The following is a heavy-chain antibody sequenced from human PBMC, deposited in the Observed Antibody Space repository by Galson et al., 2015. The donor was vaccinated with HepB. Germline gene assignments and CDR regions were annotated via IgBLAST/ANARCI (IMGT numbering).Heavy chain of an antibody. CDR2: ISGSGGST. CDR3: AKDQGLVKVGYYFDY. CDR1: GFTFSSYA. Sequence: SLRLSCAASGFTFSSYAMSWVRQAPGKGLEWVSAISGSGGSTYYADSVKGRFTISRDNSKNTLYLQMNSLRAEDTAVYYCAKDQGLVKVGYYFDYWGQGTLVTVSS. V-gene: IGHV3-23*01. J-gene: IGHJ4*02. D-gene: IGHD6-25*01.